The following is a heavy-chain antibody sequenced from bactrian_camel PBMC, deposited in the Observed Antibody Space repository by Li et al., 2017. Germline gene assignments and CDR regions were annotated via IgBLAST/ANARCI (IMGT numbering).Heavy chain of an antibody. J-gene: IGHJ4*01. CDR1: GFTFSTNC. Sequence: VQLVESGGGLVQPGGSLRLSCAASGFTFSTNCMSWVRQALGKGLEWVSGIDSGGITRYYLDSVKGRFTISRDNAKNTLYLQMDSLKPEDTAVYYCAADYNEYDAPFYWGQGTQVTVS. V-gene: IGHV3S40*01. D-gene: IGHD4*01. CDR2: IDSGGITR. CDR3: AADYNEYDAPFY.